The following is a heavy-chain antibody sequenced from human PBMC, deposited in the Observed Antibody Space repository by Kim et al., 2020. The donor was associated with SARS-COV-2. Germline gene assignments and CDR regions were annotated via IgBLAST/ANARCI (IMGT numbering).Heavy chain of an antibody. Sequence: GNGDKTYSQKFQGRVTFTTDTSASTGYMELSSLTSEDSAVYYCLGGYYFDYWGQGTLVTVSS. J-gene: IGHJ4*02. V-gene: IGHV1-3*01. D-gene: IGHD2-15*01. CDR2: GNGDK. CDR3: LGGYYFDY.